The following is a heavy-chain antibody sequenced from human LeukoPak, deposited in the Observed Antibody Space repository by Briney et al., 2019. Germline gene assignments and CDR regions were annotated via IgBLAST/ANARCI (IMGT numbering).Heavy chain of an antibody. D-gene: IGHD3-9*01. CDR2: IKQDGSEK. CDR1: GFTFSSYW. J-gene: IGHJ3*02. V-gene: IGHV3-7*01. CDR3: ARGDQYYDILTGYFHDAFDI. Sequence: GGSLRLSCAASGFTFSSYWMSWVRQAPGKGLEWVANIKQDGSEKYYVDSVKGRFTISRDNAKNSLYLQMNSLRAENTAVYYCARGDQYYDILTGYFHDAFDIWGQGTMVTVSS.